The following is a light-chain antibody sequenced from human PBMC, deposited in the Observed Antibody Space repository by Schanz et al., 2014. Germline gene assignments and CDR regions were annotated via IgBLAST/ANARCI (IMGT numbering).Light chain of an antibody. CDR2: DAS. Sequence: DIQLTQSPSSLSASVGERVTITCQASQDISNYLNWYQQKPGKAPKLLIYDASNLETGVPSRFSGSGSGTDFTLTISSLQPEDSATYYCQQANSFPLTFGGGTKVEIK. V-gene: IGKV1-33*01. CDR1: QDISNY. CDR3: QQANSFPLT. J-gene: IGKJ4*01.